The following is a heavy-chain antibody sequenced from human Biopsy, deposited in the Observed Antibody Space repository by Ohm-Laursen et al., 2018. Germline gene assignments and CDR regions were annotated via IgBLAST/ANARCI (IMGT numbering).Heavy chain of an antibody. D-gene: IGHD3-3*01. CDR1: GYTFTNYG. CDR3: ARDRWPHVTLLGLVVFDF. CDR2: ISPYNGDT. Sequence: ASVKVSCKASGYTFTNYGISWVRQAPGQGLEWMGWISPYNGDTDYAQKLQGRVTMTKDTSTSTAYMDLRSLRSDNTAVYYCARDRWPHVTLLGLVVFDFWGQGTLVIVSS. J-gene: IGHJ4*02. V-gene: IGHV1-18*01.